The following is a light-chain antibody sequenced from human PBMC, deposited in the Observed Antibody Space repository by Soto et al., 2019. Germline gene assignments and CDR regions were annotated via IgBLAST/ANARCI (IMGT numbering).Light chain of an antibody. J-gene: IGKJ4*02. CDR2: WAS. Sequence: DIAMTQSPDSLSVSLGERATINCKASRSLLHSSNNENHLAWYQQKPGQPPKLLIYWASTRESGVPDRFTGSGSETDFSLTISGLQAEDVAVYYWHQYYSIPLTFGGGTKVALK. V-gene: IGKV4-1*01. CDR1: RSLLHSSNNENH. CDR3: HQYYSIPLT.